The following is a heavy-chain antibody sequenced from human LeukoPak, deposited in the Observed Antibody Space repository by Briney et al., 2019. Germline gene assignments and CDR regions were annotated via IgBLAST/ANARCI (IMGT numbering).Heavy chain of an antibody. J-gene: IGHJ4*02. Sequence: GGSLRLSCAASGFTFSSYAMSWVRQAPGKGLEWVSAISGSGGSTYYADSVKGRFTISRDNPKNTLYLQMNSLRAEDTAVYYCAGGGIVVVVAATLFDYWGQGTLVTVSS. CDR2: ISGSGGST. CDR3: AGGGIVVVVAATLFDY. D-gene: IGHD2-15*01. V-gene: IGHV3-23*01. CDR1: GFTFSSYA.